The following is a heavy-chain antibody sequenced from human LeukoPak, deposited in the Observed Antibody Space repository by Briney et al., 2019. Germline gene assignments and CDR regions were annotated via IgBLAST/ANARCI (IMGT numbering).Heavy chain of an antibody. CDR1: GGSISSGSHY. J-gene: IGHJ4*02. CDR3: ASKPLTSSIAAVDH. V-gene: IGHV4-39*01. CDR2: FDYRGRT. Sequence: AETLSLTRTVSGGSISSGSHYWGWIRQPPGKGLEWIGSFDYRGRTYYSPSLKSRVTISVDTSKNQLSLKLTSVTAADTAVYYCASKPLTSSIAAVDHWGQGTIVPDSS. D-gene: IGHD6-25*01.